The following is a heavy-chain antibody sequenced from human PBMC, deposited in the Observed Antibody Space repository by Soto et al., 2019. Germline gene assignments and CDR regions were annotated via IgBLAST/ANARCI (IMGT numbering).Heavy chain of an antibody. CDR3: ARDNGLGWGQYYYYGMDV. Sequence: QVQLQESGPGLVKPSETLSLTCTVSGGSISSYYWSWIRQPPGKGLEWIGYIYYSGSTNYNPSLKSRVTISVDTSKNQFSLKLSSVTAADTAVYYCARDNGLGWGQYYYYGMDVWGQGTTVTVSS. J-gene: IGHJ6*02. D-gene: IGHD7-27*01. V-gene: IGHV4-59*01. CDR1: GGSISSYY. CDR2: IYYSGST.